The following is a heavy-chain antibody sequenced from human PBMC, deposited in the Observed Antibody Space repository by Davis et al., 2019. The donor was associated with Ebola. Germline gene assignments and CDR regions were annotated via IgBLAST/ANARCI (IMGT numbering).Heavy chain of an antibody. CDR3: ARAGAPETYQLLVSWFDP. CDR2: IYPGDSDT. J-gene: IGHJ5*02. D-gene: IGHD2-2*01. Sequence: GESLKISCKGSGYSFTSYWIGWVRQMPGKGLEWMGIIYPGDSDTRYSPSFQGQVTISADKSISTAYLQWSSLKASDTAMYYCARAGAPETYQLLVSWFDPWGQETLVTVSS. V-gene: IGHV5-51*01. CDR1: GYSFTSYW.